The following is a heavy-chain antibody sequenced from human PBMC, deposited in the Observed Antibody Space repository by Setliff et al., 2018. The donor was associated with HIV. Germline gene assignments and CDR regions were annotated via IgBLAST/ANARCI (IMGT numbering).Heavy chain of an antibody. Sequence: ASVKVSCKTSGYTFTGYYMHWVRQAPGQGLEWMGRINPNSGVTNYAQKFQDRVTMTRDTSSSTAYMDLRSLISDDTAVYYCARESRDIVATSPLDYWGQGTLVTVSS. CDR2: INPNSGVT. D-gene: IGHD5-12*01. J-gene: IGHJ4*02. CDR3: ARESRDIVATSPLDY. CDR1: GYTFTGYY. V-gene: IGHV1-2*06.